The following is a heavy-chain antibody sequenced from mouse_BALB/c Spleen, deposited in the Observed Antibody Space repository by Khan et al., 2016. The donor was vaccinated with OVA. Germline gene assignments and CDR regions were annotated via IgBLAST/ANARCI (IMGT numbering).Heavy chain of an antibody. D-gene: IGHD1-1*01. J-gene: IGHJ3*01. CDR2: INPSTGYT. CDR1: GYTFTSYW. Sequence: QVQLQQSGAELAKPGASVKMSCKASGYTFTSYWMHWVKQRPRQGLEWIGYINPSTGYTEYNQRFKDKATLTADKYSSTAYMQLSSLTSEESAVYYWPNHESSSAWLTYWGQGTLVTVSA. V-gene: IGHV1-7*01. CDR3: PNHESSSAWLTY.